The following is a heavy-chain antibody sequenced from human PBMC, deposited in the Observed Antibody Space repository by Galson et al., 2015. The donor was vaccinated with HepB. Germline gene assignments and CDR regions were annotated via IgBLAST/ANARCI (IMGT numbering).Heavy chain of an antibody. V-gene: IGHV3-66*01. J-gene: IGHJ4*02. CDR1: GFTVSSNY. Sequence: SLRLSCAASGFTVSSNYMSWVRQAPGKGLEWVSVIYSGGSTYYADSVKGRFTISRDNSKNTLYLQMNSLRAEDTAVYYCARDGVTMVRGPFAYWGQGTLVTVSS. CDR2: IYSGGST. D-gene: IGHD3-10*01. CDR3: ARDGVTMVRGPFAY.